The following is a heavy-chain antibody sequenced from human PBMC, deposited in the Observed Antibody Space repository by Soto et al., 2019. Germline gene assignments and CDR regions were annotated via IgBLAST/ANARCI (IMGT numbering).Heavy chain of an antibody. CDR3: ARGGAAMVQACDY. Sequence: QVQLVESGGGLVKPGGSLRLSCAASGFTFSDYYMSWIRQAPGKGLEWVSYISSSGSTIYYADSVKGRFTISRDNAKNALYGQVNSLRAGDTAVYYWARGGAAMVQACDYWGQGTLVTVSS. J-gene: IGHJ4*02. CDR1: GFTFSDYY. V-gene: IGHV3-11*01. D-gene: IGHD5-18*01. CDR2: ISSSGSTI.